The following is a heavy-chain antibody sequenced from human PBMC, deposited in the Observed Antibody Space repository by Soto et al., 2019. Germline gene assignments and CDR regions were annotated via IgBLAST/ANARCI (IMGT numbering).Heavy chain of an antibody. J-gene: IGHJ6*02. CDR2: IIPFIGTA. CDR3: ARVVMTTVPASYYYGIDV. V-gene: IGHV1-69*11. D-gene: IGHD4-4*01. Sequence: ASVKVSCKASGGTFSSYAISWARQAPGQGLEWMGRIIPFIGTANYAQKFQGRVTSTADESTSTADMELTSLRSEDTAVYYCARVVMTTVPASYYYGIDVWGQGTTVTVSS. CDR1: GGTFSSYA.